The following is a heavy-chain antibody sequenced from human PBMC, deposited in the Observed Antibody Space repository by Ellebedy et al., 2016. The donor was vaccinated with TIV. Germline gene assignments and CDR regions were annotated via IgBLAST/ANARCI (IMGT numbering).Heavy chain of an antibody. J-gene: IGHJ6*03. Sequence: SETLSLTCTVSGGSVSSGTYYWSWIRQPPVKGLEWIGYISYSMYYSGSTNYNPSLKSRVTISVDTSKNQFSLKLSSVTAADTAVYYCARHAATVGAPNMDVWGRGTTVTVSS. V-gene: IGHV4-61*01. D-gene: IGHD4-23*01. CDR2: ISYSMYYSGST. CDR3: ARHAATVGAPNMDV. CDR1: GGSVSSGTYY.